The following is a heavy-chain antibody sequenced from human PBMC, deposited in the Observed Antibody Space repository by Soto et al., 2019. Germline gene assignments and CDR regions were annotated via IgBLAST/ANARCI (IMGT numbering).Heavy chain of an antibody. CDR3: AREGVAPYYYYGMDV. CDR2: ISTYNGDT. V-gene: IGHV1-18*01. Sequence: QVQLVQSGAEVKKPGASVKVSCKASGYTFTRSGISWVRQARGQGLEWMGWISTYNGDTNYAQTFQGRVTMTTDTSTSTVHMEVRSLRSDDTAVYYCAREGVAPYYYYGMDVWGKGTPVTVSS. CDR1: GYTFTRSG. J-gene: IGHJ6*04. D-gene: IGHD5-12*01.